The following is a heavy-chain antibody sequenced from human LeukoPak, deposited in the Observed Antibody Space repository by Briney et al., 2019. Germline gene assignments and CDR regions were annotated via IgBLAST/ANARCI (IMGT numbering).Heavy chain of an antibody. CDR2: ICGGSGDR. J-gene: IGHJ4*02. V-gene: IGHV3-23*01. D-gene: IGHD3-22*01. CDR3: ANNYYDSRGYYHLDY. CDR1: GFTFTSYA. Sequence: GGSLRLSCAASGFTFTSYAMRWVRQAPGEGVEGVSTICGGSGDRFYADSVKGRFTISRDNSMNTLYLQMNSLRAEDTALYFGANNYYDSRGYYHLDYWGQGALVTVSS.